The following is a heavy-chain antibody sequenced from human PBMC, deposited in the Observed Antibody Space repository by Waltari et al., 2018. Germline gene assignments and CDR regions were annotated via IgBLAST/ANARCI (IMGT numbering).Heavy chain of an antibody. CDR2: IYHSGST. J-gene: IGHJ4*02. V-gene: IGHV4-38-2*01. CDR3: ARHKTIAAAGSVDY. Sequence: QVQLQESGPGLVKPSETLSLTCAVSGYSISSGYYWGWIRQPPGKGLEWIGSIYHSGSTYYNPSLKSRVTISVDTSKNQCSLKLSSVTAADTAVYYCARHKTIAAAGSVDYWGQGTLVTVSS. CDR1: GYSISSGYY. D-gene: IGHD6-13*01.